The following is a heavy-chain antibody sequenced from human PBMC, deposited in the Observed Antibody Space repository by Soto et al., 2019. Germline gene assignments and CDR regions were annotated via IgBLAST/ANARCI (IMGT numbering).Heavy chain of an antibody. V-gene: IGHV1-69*01. CDR1: GGTFSSYA. CDR2: IIPIFGTA. J-gene: IGHJ5*02. Sequence: QVQLVQSGAEVKKPGSSVKVSCKASGGTFSSYAISWVRQAPGQGLEWMGGIIPIFGTANYAQQFQGRVKITADESTITAYMELSSLRSEDTAVYYCARDGIWSGSYLFDHWGQGPLVTVSS. D-gene: IGHD3-3*01. CDR3: ARDGIWSGSYLFDH.